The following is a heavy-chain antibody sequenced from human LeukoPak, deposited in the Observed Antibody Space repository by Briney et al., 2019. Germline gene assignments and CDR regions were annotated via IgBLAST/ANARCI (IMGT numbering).Heavy chain of an antibody. CDR2: IYSGGST. Sequence: GGSLRLSCAASGFTVSSNYMSWVRQAPGKGLEWVSVIYSGGSTYYADSVKGRFTISRDNSKNTLYLQMNSLRAEDTAVYYCAKDGHIAVAGTRGDYWGQGTLVTVSS. CDR3: AKDGHIAVAGTRGDY. CDR1: GFTVSSNY. V-gene: IGHV3-66*01. D-gene: IGHD6-19*01. J-gene: IGHJ4*02.